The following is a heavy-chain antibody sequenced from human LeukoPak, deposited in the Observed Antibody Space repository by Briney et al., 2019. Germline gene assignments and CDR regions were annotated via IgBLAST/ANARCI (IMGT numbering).Heavy chain of an antibody. Sequence: GGSLRLSCAASGFTFSSYSMNWVRQAPGKGLEWVSSISSSSSYIYYADSVKGRFTISRDNAKNSLYLQMNSLRAEDTAVYYCGRADYDFWSGYHTADYYYYYYMDVWGKGTAVTVSS. V-gene: IGHV3-21*01. CDR3: GRADYDFWSGYHTADYYYYYYMDV. CDR2: ISSSSSYI. J-gene: IGHJ6*03. CDR1: GFTFSSYS. D-gene: IGHD3-3*01.